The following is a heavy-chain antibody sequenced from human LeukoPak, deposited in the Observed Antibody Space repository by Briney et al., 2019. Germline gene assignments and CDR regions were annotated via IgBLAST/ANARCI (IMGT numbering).Heavy chain of an antibody. CDR2: IIPILGIA. CDR1: GGTFSSYA. Sequence: ASVKVSCKASGGTFSSYAISWVRQAPGQGLEWMGRIIPILGIANYAQKFQGRVTITADKSTSTAYMELSSLRSEDTAVYYCARGAIWFGEPYYYGMDVWGQGTTVTVSS. J-gene: IGHJ6*02. D-gene: IGHD3-10*01. V-gene: IGHV1-69*04. CDR3: ARGAIWFGEPYYYGMDV.